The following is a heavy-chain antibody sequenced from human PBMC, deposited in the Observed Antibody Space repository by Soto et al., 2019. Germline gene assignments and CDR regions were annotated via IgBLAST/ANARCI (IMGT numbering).Heavy chain of an antibody. Sequence: GASVKVSCKASGGTFSSYAISWVRQAPGQGLEWMGGVIPIFGTANYAQKFQGRVTITADESTSTAYMELSRLRSDDTAVYYCALLGGIAVAGETSPITSDFDYWGQGTLVTVSS. CDR3: ALLGGIAVAGETSPITSDFDY. D-gene: IGHD6-19*01. J-gene: IGHJ4*02. CDR2: VIPIFGTA. CDR1: GGTFSSYA. V-gene: IGHV1-69*13.